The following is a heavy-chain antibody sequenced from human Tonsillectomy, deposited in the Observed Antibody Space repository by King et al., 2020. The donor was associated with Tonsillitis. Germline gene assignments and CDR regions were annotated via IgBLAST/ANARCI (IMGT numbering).Heavy chain of an antibody. J-gene: IGHJ5*02. Sequence: VQLQESGPGLVKPSETLSLTCTVSGGSISSYYWSWIRQPPGKGLEWIGCIYYNGSTNYNPSLTSRVTISVDTSKNQFSLKLISVTAADTAVYFGARDRSGFYYGSGSPAHWFDPWGQGTLVTVSS. V-gene: IGHV4-59*01. CDR2: IYYNGST. CDR1: GGSISSYY. CDR3: ARDRSGFYYGSGSPAHWFDP. D-gene: IGHD3-10*01.